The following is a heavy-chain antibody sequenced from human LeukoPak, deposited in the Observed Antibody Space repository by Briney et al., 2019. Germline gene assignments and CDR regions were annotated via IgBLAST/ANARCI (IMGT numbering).Heavy chain of an antibody. CDR2: TSYDESTK. D-gene: IGHD6-19*01. J-gene: IGHJ4*02. CDR3: ARDRKWLLTFDL. V-gene: IGHV3-30-3*01. CDR1: AFTLSSYA. Sequence: GGSLRLSCAASAFTLSSYAMHWVRQAPGKGLEWVAVTSYDESTKHYADSVKGRFTISRDNYKNTLYLQMNSLRADDTAVYYCARDRKWLLTFDLWGQGTLVTVSS.